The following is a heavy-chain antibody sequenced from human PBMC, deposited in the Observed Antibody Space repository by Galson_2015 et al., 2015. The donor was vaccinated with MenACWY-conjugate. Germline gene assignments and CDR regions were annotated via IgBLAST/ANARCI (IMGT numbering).Heavy chain of an antibody. CDR1: GFTFSSYA. CDR2: ISAGGGST. CDR3: AKVVSTKATYYFDY. J-gene: IGHJ4*02. V-gene: IGHV3-23*01. Sequence: SLRLSCAASGFTFSSYAMSWVRQAPGKGLEWVSAISAGGGSTNYADSVKGRFTISRDNSKNMLYVQMNSLRAEDTAIYYCAKVVSTKATYYFDYWGQGTLATVSS. D-gene: IGHD5-24*01.